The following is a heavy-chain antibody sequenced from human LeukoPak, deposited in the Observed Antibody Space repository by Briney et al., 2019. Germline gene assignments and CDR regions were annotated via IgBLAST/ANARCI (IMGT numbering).Heavy chain of an antibody. J-gene: IGHJ4*02. V-gene: IGHV3-33*01. D-gene: IGHD3-10*01. CDR1: GFTFSSFG. CDR3: ARIGSGSYYPDY. CDR2: IRYDGSNK. Sequence: GRSLRLSCTASGFTFSSFGMHWVRQAPGKGLEWVVVIRYDGSNKYYADSVKGRFTISRDNSKNTLYLQMNSLRADDTAVYYCARIGSGSYYPDYWGQGTLVTVSS.